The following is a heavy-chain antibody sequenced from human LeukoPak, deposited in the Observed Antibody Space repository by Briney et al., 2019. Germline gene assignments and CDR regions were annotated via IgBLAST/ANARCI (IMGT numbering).Heavy chain of an antibody. Sequence: PGSSLRLSCAASGFTFRSYGMHWVRQAPGKGLEGVAGIWYDASSQDYADSVKGRFTISRDNSKNTLYLQMNSLRAEDTAVYYCARDDCGGDCYLVHWGQGTLVTVSS. D-gene: IGHD2-21*02. CDR3: ARDDCGGDCYLVH. V-gene: IGHV3-33*01. J-gene: IGHJ4*02. CDR2: IWYDASSQ. CDR1: GFTFRSYG.